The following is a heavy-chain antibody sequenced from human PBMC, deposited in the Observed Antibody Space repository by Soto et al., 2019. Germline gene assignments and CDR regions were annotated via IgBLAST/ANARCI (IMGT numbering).Heavy chain of an antibody. CDR2: IGRNSSSI. CDR1: GFTFSTYR. D-gene: IGHD4-17*01. Sequence: GALRLSCAASGFTFSTYRMNWVRQAPGNGLEWVSYIGRNSSSIDYADSVKGRFTISRDDAKNSLYLQMNSLRAEDTAVYYCATTTMTTDYYGMDVWGQGTTVTV. V-gene: IGHV3-21*01. CDR3: ATTTMTTDYYGMDV. J-gene: IGHJ6*02.